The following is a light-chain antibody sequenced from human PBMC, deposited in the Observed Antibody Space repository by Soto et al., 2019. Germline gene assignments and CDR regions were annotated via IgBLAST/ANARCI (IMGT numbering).Light chain of an antibody. CDR2: DDS. CDR1: NSGIKS. J-gene: IGLJ1*01. V-gene: IGLV3-21*02. CDR3: HVWDSSRDHV. Sequence: SSVLTQPPSVSVAPGQTARITCGGTNSGIKSVHWYPQKPGQAPVLVVDDDSDRPSGIPERFSGSNSGNTATLTISRVEAGDEADYFCHVWDSSRDHVFGTGTKLTVL.